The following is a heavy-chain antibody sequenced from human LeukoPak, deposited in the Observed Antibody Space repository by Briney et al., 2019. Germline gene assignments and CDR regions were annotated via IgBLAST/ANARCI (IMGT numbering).Heavy chain of an antibody. J-gene: IGHJ3*02. CDR3: ARGRGYGGNYLRSFDI. V-gene: IGHV4-59*08. CDR1: GVSISSYY. D-gene: IGHD1-26*01. Sequence: PSETLSLTCTVSGVSISSYYWSWIRQPPGKGLEWIGYIYYSGSTNYNPSLKSRVTISVDTSKNQFSLKLSSVTAADTALYYCARGRGYGGNYLRSFDIWGQGTMVTVSS. CDR2: IYYSGST.